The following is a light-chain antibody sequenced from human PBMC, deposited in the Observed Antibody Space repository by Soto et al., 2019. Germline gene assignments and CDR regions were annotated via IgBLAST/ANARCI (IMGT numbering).Light chain of an antibody. CDR2: DVS. V-gene: IGLV2-14*03. J-gene: IGLJ1*01. Sequence: QSALTQPASVSGSPGQSITISCTGTSSGFGSYNFVSWYQHYPGKAPKLMIYDVSNRPSGVSNRFSGSKSGNTASLTISGLQAEDEADYYCCSYISSSTPYVFGTGTKVTVL. CDR3: CSYISSSTPYV. CDR1: SSGFGSYNF.